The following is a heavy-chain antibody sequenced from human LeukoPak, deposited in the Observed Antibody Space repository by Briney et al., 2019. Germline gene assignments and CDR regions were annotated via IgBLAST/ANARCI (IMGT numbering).Heavy chain of an antibody. D-gene: IGHD3-10*01. CDR2: ISSSSSTI. CDR1: GFTFSSYS. Sequence: GGALRLSCAASGFTFSSYSMNWVRQAPGKGLEWVSYISSSSSTIYYADSVKGRFTISRDNAKNSLYLQMNSLRAEDTAVYYCARVDYGSGSYSIDYWGQGTLVTVSS. CDR3: ARVDYGSGSYSIDY. J-gene: IGHJ4*02. V-gene: IGHV3-48*01.